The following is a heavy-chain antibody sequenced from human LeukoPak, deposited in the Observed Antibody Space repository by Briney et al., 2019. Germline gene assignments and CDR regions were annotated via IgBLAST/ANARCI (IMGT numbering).Heavy chain of an antibody. CDR3: AGGGATPMLLSY. J-gene: IGHJ4*02. D-gene: IGHD2-15*01. CDR1: GGSFSGYY. V-gene: IGHV4-34*01. Sequence: PSETLSLTCAVYGGSFSGYYWSWIRQPPGKGLEWIGEINHSGTTKYNPSLKSRVTISVDTSKNQFSLNLRSVAAADTAVYYCAGGGATPMLLSYWGQGTLVTVSS. CDR2: INHSGTT.